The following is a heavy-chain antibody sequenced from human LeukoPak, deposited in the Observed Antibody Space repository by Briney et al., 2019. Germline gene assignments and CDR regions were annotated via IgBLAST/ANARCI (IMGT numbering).Heavy chain of an antibody. V-gene: IGHV4-38-2*02. CDR1: GYSISSGYY. D-gene: IGHD4-17*01. CDR3: ARDDYGDYRPFDY. J-gene: IGHJ4*02. Sequence: SETLSLTCTVSGYSISSGYYWGWIRQPPGKGLEWIGSIYHSGSTYYNPSLKSRVTISVDTSKNQFSLKLSSVTAADTAVYYCARDDYGDYRPFDYWGQGTLVTVSS. CDR2: IYHSGST.